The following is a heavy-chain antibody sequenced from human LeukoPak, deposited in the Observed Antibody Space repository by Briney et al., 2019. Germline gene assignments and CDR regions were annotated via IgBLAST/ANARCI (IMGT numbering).Heavy chain of an antibody. V-gene: IGHV3-23*01. CDR2: ISGSGGST. D-gene: IGHD3-22*01. J-gene: IGHJ4*02. Sequence: GGSLRLSCAASGFTFSSYAISWVRQAPGKELEWVSAISGSGGSTYYADSVKGRFTISRDNSKNTLYLQMNSLRAEDTAVYYCAKDKVYYDSGGYYSRWGQGTLVTVSS. CDR1: GFTFSSYA. CDR3: AKDKVYYDSGGYYSR.